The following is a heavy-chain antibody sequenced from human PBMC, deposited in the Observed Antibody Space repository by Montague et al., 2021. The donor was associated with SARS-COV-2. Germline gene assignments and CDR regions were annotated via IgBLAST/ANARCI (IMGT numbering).Heavy chain of an antibody. Sequence: SETLSLTCTVSGGSISSSSYYWGWIRQPPGKGLEWIGSIFSGSTXXNPXXXSRVTISVDTSKNQFSLKLRSVTATDTAVYYCARLKRGGIVVAGPYYFDYWGQGTLVTVSS. CDR2: IFSGST. CDR1: GGSISSSSYY. CDR3: ARLKRGGIVVAGPYYFDY. J-gene: IGHJ4*02. V-gene: IGHV4-39*01. D-gene: IGHD6-19*01.